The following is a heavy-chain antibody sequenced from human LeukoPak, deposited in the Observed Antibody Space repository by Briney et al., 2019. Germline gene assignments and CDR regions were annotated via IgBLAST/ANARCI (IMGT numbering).Heavy chain of an antibody. V-gene: IGHV3-48*01. CDR2: IGSSSGTI. CDR3: ARDSRYSFDY. CDR1: GFTFSSYS. J-gene: IGHJ4*02. D-gene: IGHD6-25*01. Sequence: GGSLRLPCAASGFTFSSYSMNWVRQAPGKGLEWASYIGSSSGTIFYADSVKGRFTISRDNAKNSLYLQMNTLRAEDTAVYYCARDSRYSFDYWGQGSLVSVSS.